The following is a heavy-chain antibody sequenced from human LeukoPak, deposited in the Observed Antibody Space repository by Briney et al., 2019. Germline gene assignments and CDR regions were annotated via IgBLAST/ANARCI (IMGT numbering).Heavy chain of an antibody. Sequence: GGSLRLSCAASGFSFSSYWMNWVRRAPGKGLEWLANIKEDGSKKYYVDSVKGRFTISRDNAKNSLYLQMDSLRAEDTAVYYCARDPGRQYSSIADVWGQGTTVTVSS. D-gene: IGHD6-19*01. J-gene: IGHJ6*02. CDR2: IKEDGSKK. CDR1: GFSFSSYW. CDR3: ARDPGRQYSSIADV. V-gene: IGHV3-7*03.